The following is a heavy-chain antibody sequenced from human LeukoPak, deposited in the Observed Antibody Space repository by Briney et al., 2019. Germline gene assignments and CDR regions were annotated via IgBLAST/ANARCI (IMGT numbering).Heavy chain of an antibody. CDR1: GLTFSDYY. D-gene: IGHD4-17*01. CDR3: AKGTTMTSGGGFDP. J-gene: IGHJ5*02. CDR2: ISSSGNTI. V-gene: IGHV3-11*01. Sequence: PGGSLRLSCAASGLTFSDYYMSWIRQAPGKGLEWVSYISSSGNTIYYVDSVKGRFTISRDTAKNSLYLQMNSLRAEDTAVYYCAKGTTMTSGGGFDPWGQGTLVTVSS.